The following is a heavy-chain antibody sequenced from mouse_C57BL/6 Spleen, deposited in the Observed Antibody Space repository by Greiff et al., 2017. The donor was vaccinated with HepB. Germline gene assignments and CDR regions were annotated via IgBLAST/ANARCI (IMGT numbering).Heavy chain of an antibody. J-gene: IGHJ1*03. Sequence: EVQLVESGGGLVQPGGSLSLSCAASGFTFTDYYMSWVRQPPGKALEWLGFIRNKANGYTKEYSASVKGRFTISRDNSQSILYLQMNALRAEDSATYYCARYSLLYYYGSSAWYFDVWGTGTTVTVAS. V-gene: IGHV7-3*01. CDR3: ARYSLLYYYGSSAWYFDV. CDR2: IRNKANGYTK. D-gene: IGHD1-1*01. CDR1: GFTFTDYY.